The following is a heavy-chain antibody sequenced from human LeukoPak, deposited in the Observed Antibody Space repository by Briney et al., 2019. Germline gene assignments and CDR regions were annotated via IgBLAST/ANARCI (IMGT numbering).Heavy chain of an antibody. D-gene: IGHD3-22*01. CDR3: ARAAYYYDSSGYPFDY. V-gene: IGHV1-69*04. CDR2: IIPIFGIA. Sequence: ASVKVSCKASGGTFSSYAISWVRQAPGQGLEWMGRIIPIFGIANYAQKFQGRVTITADKSTSTAYMELGSLRSEDTAVYYCARAAYYYDSSGYPFDYWGQGTLVTVSS. J-gene: IGHJ4*02. CDR1: GGTFSSYA.